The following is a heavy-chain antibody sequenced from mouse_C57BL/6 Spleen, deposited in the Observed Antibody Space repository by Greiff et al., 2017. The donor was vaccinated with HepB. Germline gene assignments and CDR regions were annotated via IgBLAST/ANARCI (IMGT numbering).Heavy chain of an antibody. J-gene: IGHJ2*01. CDR1: GYTFTDYN. Sequence: EVQLQQSGPELVKPGASVKIPCKASGYTFTDYNMDWVKQSHGKSLEWIGDINPNNGGTIYNQKFKGKATLTVDKSSSTAYMELRSLTSEDTAVYYCARGIDYYGSSYYFDYWGQGTTLTVSS. CDR3: ARGIDYYGSSYYFDY. V-gene: IGHV1-18*01. CDR2: INPNNGGT. D-gene: IGHD1-1*01.